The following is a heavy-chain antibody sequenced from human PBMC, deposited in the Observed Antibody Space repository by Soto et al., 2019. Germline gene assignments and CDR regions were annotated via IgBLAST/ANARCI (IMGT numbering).Heavy chain of an antibody. CDR1: GGTISSYA. J-gene: IGHJ6*02. D-gene: IGHD2-15*01. CDR2: IIPSFGTA. CDR3: ARHPGGRGYYYGMDV. Sequence: QVQLVQSGAEVKKPGSSVKVSCKASGGTISSYAIRWVREAPGQGLEWMGGIIPSFGTANYAQKFQGRVTITADESTSTAYMELSSLRSEDTAVYYCARHPGGRGYYYGMDVWGQGTTVTVSS. V-gene: IGHV1-69*12.